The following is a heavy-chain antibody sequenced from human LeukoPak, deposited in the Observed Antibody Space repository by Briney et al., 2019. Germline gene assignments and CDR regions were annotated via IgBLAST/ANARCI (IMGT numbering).Heavy chain of an antibody. CDR3: ARVGYSGHDPTDYCYYYMDV. J-gene: IGHJ6*03. V-gene: IGHV1-18*01. D-gene: IGHD5-12*01. CDR1: GYTFTSYG. CDR2: ISAYNGNT. Sequence: ASVKVSCKASGYTFTSYGISWVRQAPGQGLEWMGWISAYNGNTNYAQKLQGRVTMTTDTSTSTAYMELRSLRSDDTAVYYCARVGYSGHDPTDYCYYYMDVWGKGTTVTVSS.